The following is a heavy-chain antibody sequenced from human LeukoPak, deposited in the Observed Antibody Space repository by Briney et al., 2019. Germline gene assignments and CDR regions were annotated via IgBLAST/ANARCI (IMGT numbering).Heavy chain of an antibody. D-gene: IGHD1-26*01. V-gene: IGHV3-20*04. J-gene: IGHJ4*02. Sequence: GGSLRLSCAASGFTFDDYGMSWVRQAPGKGLEWVSSINWNGESTSYADSVRGRFTIFRDSTKNSLYLQMNSLRVDDTALYYCARRGVVGTTEFDYWGQGTLVTVSS. CDR3: ARRGVVGTTEFDY. CDR1: GFTFDDYG. CDR2: INWNGEST.